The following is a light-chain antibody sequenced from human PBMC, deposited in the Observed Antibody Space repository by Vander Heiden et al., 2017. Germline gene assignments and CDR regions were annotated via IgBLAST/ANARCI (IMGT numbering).Light chain of an antibody. CDR2: LGS. J-gene: IGKJ4*01. Sequence: DIVSTQTPLSLPVTPGEPASISCRSTQSLLPSHGYNYLDWYLQKPGQTPPLLLYLGSTRASGVPDRFSYSGSGTDFTLKISRVEAEDVGVYYCMQALQTPLTFGGGTKVEIK. CDR3: MQALQTPLT. CDR1: QSLLPSHGYNY. V-gene: IGKV2-28*01.